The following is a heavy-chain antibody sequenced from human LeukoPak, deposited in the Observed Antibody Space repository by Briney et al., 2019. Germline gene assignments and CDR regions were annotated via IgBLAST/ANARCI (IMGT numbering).Heavy chain of an antibody. V-gene: IGHV3-21*01. J-gene: IGHJ4*02. CDR2: ISSSSKYI. CDR3: ARERGGIVVVPAAIDY. CDR1: GFTFDDYG. Sequence: GGSLRLSCAASGFTFDDYGMSWVRQAPGKGLEWVSSISSSSKYIYYADSVKGRFTISRDNAKNSLYLQMNSLRAEDTAVYYCARERGGIVVVPAAIDYWGQGTLVTVSS. D-gene: IGHD2-2*01.